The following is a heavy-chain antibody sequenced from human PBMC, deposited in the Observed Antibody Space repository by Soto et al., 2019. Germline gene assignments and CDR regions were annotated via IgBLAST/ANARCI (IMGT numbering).Heavy chain of an antibody. Sequence: SETLSLTCTVSGGSISSSGYYWAWISQPPGRGLEWIASISNSGSTYYTPSLKGRVTISQDTSKNQFSLSLNSVTAADTARYFCARERRGSNWFDPWGQGTLVTVSS. CDR1: GGSISSSGYY. V-gene: IGHV4-39*02. D-gene: IGHD5-12*01. CDR2: ISNSGST. CDR3: ARERRGSNWFDP. J-gene: IGHJ5*02.